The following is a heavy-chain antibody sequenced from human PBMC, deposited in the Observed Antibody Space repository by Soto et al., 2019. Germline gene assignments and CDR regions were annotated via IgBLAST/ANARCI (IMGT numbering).Heavy chain of an antibody. CDR1: KFTFKNSA. D-gene: IGHD3-22*01. V-gene: IGHV3-23*01. CDR3: ARGYRMTMIVVVRTAGMDV. Sequence: GGSLRLSCAASKFTFKNSAMTWVRQAPGKGLEWVSSISGSGYHTYYADSVKGRFTISRDNSMNTLYLQMNSLRGEDTAVYYFARGYRMTMIVVVRTAGMDVWGQGTTVTVSS. J-gene: IGHJ6*02. CDR2: ISGSGYHT.